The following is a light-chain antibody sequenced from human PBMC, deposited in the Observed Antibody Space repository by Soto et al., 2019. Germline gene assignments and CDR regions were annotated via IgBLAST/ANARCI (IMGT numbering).Light chain of an antibody. CDR1: QSVSTN. CDR3: QQYSSSPS. J-gene: IGKJ5*01. Sequence: EIVMTQSPTTLSLSPWEIATLSCRASQSVSTNLAWYQQKPGQVPSLLIYGASTRASGIPARFSGSGSGTEFTLTIGSLQSEDFAVYYCQQYSSSPSFGQGTRLEI. V-gene: IGKV3-15*01. CDR2: GAS.